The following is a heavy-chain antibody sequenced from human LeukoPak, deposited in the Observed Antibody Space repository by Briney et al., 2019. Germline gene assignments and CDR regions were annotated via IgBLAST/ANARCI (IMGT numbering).Heavy chain of an antibody. CDR3: ARDVYESHAFDI. Sequence: PGGSLRLSCVASGFTVSSNYMNWVRQAPGKGLEWVSVIYSGGSTYYADSVKGRFTISRDNSKNTLYLQMNSLRVEDTAVYYCARDVYESHAFDIWGQGTMVTVSS. D-gene: IGHD3-22*01. J-gene: IGHJ3*02. CDR1: GFTVSSNY. CDR2: IYSGGST. V-gene: IGHV3-66*02.